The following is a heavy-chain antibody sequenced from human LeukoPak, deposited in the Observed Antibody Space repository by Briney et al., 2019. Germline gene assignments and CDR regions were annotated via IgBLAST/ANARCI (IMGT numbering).Heavy chain of an antibody. D-gene: IGHD2-21*02. Sequence: GGSLRLSCAASGFTFSSYAMHWVRQAPGKGLEWVAVISYDGSNKYYADSVKGRFTISRDNSKNTLYLQMNSLRAEDTAVYYCARDHSPGPGDNYYYYGMDVWGQGTTVTVSS. V-gene: IGHV3-30*04. J-gene: IGHJ6*02. CDR1: GFTFSSYA. CDR3: ARDHSPGPGDNYYYYGMDV. CDR2: ISYDGSNK.